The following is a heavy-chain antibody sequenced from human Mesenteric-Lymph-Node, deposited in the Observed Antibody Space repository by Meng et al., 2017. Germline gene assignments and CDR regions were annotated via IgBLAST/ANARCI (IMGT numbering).Heavy chain of an antibody. CDR3: ARAYDSDY. CDR1: GYSFTNYD. V-gene: IGHV1-18*01. Sequence: HVQLVEPGSTVKKPGAPVKLSCKASGYSFTNYDCSQVLQAPGKGLACVGWINTSNGNTSYAQNIQGRDTMTTHTATTKDYMELRTQNSAHTAVYYCARAYDSDYWGQGTLVTVSS. D-gene: IGHD4-17*01. CDR2: INTSNGNT. J-gene: IGHJ4*02.